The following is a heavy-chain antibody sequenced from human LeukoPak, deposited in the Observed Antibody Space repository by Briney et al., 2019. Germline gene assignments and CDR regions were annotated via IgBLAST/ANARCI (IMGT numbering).Heavy chain of an antibody. V-gene: IGHV3-48*03. J-gene: IGHJ4*02. Sequence: GSLRLPCAASGFTFSSYEMNWVRQAPGKGLVWVSYISSSGSTIYYADSVKGRFTISRDSAKNSLYLQMNSLRAEDTAVYYCAREGVYDSWDYWGQGTLVTVSS. CDR1: GFTFSSYE. CDR3: AREGVYDSWDY. CDR2: ISSSGSTI. D-gene: IGHD3-3*01.